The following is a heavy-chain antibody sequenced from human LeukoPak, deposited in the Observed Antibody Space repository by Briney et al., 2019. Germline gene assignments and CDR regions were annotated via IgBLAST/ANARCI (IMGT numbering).Heavy chain of an antibody. J-gene: IGHJ4*02. Sequence: PGGSLRLSCAASGFTFSSYSMNWVRQAPGKGLEWVSSISSSSSYIYYVDSVKGRFTISRDNAKNSLYLQMNSQRAEDTAVYYCARVKYYYDSSGYYYLDYWGQGTLVTVSS. CDR2: ISSSSSYI. V-gene: IGHV3-21*01. CDR1: GFTFSSYS. D-gene: IGHD3-22*01. CDR3: ARVKYYYDSSGYYYLDY.